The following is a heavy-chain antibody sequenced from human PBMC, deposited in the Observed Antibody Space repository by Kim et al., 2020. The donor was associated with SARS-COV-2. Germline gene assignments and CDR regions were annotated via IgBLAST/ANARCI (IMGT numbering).Heavy chain of an antibody. CDR2: ISSSSSYI. D-gene: IGHD6-6*01. V-gene: IGHV3-21*01. CDR3: ARDWNSAARPGDDYYYGMDV. Sequence: GGSLRLSCAASGFTFSSYSMNWVRQAPGKGLEWVSSISSSSSYIYYADSVKGRFTISRDNAKNSLYLQMNSLRAEDTAVYYCARDWNSAARPGDDYYYGMDVWGQGTTVTVSS. CDR1: GFTFSSYS. J-gene: IGHJ6*02.